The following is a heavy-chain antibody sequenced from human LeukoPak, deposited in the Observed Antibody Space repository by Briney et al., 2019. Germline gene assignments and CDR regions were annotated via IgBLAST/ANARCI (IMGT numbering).Heavy chain of an antibody. V-gene: IGHV4-39*01. CDR1: GGSISSSSYY. Sequence: SETLSLTCTVSGGSISSSSYYWGWIRQPPGKGLEWIGSIYYSGSTYYNPSLKSRVTISVDTSKNQFSLKLSSVTAADTAMYYCARGQPPGYWGQGTLVTVSS. J-gene: IGHJ4*02. CDR3: ARGQPPGY. CDR2: IYYSGST.